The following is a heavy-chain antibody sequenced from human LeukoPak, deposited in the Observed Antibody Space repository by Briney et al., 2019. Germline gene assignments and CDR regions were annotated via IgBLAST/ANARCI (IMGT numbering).Heavy chain of an antibody. CDR2: INRGST. CDR1: SGSFSNYY. Sequence: PSETLSLTCAVYSGSFSNYYWSWIRQPPGKGLEWIGEINRGSTNYNPSLKSRVTISVDTSKNQFSLKLSSVTAADTAVYYCAREMTYQLLSVWFDPWGQGTLVTVSS. D-gene: IGHD2-2*01. J-gene: IGHJ5*02. CDR3: AREMTYQLLSVWFDP. V-gene: IGHV4-34*01.